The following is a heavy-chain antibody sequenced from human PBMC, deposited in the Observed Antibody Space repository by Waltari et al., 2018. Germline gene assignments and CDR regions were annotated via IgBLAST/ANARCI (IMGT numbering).Heavy chain of an antibody. V-gene: IGHV3-48*03. Sequence: EVQLVESGGGLVQPGGSLRLSCAASGFTFSSYEMNWVHQAPGKGLEWVSYISSSGSTIYYADSVKGRFTISRDNAKNSLYLQMNSLRAEDTAVYYCARVYPPEHYYGSGHGMDVWGQGTTVTVSS. D-gene: IGHD3-10*01. CDR2: ISSSGSTI. CDR1: GFTFSSYE. J-gene: IGHJ6*02. CDR3: ARVYPPEHYYGSGHGMDV.